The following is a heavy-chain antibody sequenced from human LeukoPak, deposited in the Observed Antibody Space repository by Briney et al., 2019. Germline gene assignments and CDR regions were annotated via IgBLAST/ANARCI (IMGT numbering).Heavy chain of an antibody. CDR1: GYTFTSYY. J-gene: IGHJ4*02. CDR3: ARGYDFWSGQYYFDY. Sequence: GASVKVSCKASGYTFTSYYMHWVRQAPGQGLEWMGIINPSGGSTSYAQKFQGRVTMTTDTSTSTAYMELGSLRSDDTAVYYCARGYDFWSGQYYFDYWGQGTLVTVSS. V-gene: IGHV1-46*01. CDR2: INPSGGST. D-gene: IGHD3-3*01.